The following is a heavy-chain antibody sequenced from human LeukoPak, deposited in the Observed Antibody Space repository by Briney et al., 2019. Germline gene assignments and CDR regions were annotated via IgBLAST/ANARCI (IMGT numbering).Heavy chain of an antibody. CDR3: STWNYVEY. Sequence: GGSLRLSCAASGFTFSSYATSWVRQAPGKGLEWVSAISNSGGDTSYSDSVKGRFTISRGNSKSTLYLQMNSLRAEDTAIYYCSTWNYVEYWGQGTLVTVSS. V-gene: IGHV3-23*01. D-gene: IGHD2-2*01. CDR2: ISNSGGDT. J-gene: IGHJ4*02. CDR1: GFTFSSYA.